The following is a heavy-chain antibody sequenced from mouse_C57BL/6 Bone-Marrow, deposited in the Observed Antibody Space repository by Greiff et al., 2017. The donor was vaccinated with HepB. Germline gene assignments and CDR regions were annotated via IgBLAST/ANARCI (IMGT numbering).Heavy chain of an antibody. D-gene: IGHD2-4*01. J-gene: IGHJ4*01. CDR2: ISSGGSYT. V-gene: IGHV5-6*01. CDR3: ARPYYDS. CDR1: GFTFSSYG. Sequence: EVQLVESGGDLVKPGGSLKLSCAASGFTFSSYGMSWVRQTPDKRLEWVATISSGGSYTYYPDSVKGRFTISRDNAKNTLYLQMSSLKSEDTAMYYCARPYYDSWGQGTSVTVSS.